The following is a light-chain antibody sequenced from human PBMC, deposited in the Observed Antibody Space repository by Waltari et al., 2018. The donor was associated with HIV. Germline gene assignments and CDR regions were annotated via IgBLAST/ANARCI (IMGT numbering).Light chain of an antibody. V-gene: IGLV3-1*01. J-gene: IGLJ1*01. CDR2: EDR. CDR1: QLADIS. CDR3: QAWDSNTSDI. Sequence: SYALTQPPSVSVSPGQTASITCSGDQLADISACWYHQKPGHSPVLVIQEDRKRPSGIPERFSGSKSGNTATLTISGTQAMDEADYYCQAWDSNTSDIFGTGTKVTVL.